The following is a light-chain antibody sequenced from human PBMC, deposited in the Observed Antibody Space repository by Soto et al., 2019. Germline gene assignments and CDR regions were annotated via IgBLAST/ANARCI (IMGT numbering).Light chain of an antibody. CDR2: DVA. CDR1: SSDVGAYNY. J-gene: IGLJ2*01. V-gene: IGLV2-14*01. CDR3: NSYTTSNTEV. Sequence: QSALTQPASVSGSPGQSITISCTGTSSDVGAYNYVSWYQQYPGKAPKLMIYDVANRPSGVSDRFSGSKSGNTASLTISGLQAEDEADYYCNSYTTSNTEVFGGGTKLTVL.